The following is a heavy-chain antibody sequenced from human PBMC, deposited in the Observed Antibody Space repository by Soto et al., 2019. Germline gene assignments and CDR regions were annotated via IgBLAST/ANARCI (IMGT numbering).Heavy chain of an antibody. CDR1: GGSVSGGGYS. V-gene: IGHV4-30-2*01. CDR3: PRADGGLFDP. D-gene: IGHD3-16*01. J-gene: IGHJ5*02. CDR2: IYHSGST. Sequence: QLQLQESGSGLVKPSQTLSLTCAVSGGSVSGGGYSWSWIRQPPGKGLEWIGYIYHSGSTYYSPSLKSLVTIAVERSNNQFSLKLSSVTAADTAVYYCPRADGGLFDPRGQGTLVTVSS.